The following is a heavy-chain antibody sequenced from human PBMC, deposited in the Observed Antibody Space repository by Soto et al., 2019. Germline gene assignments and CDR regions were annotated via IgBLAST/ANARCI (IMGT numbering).Heavy chain of an antibody. D-gene: IGHD6-13*01. V-gene: IGHV4-39*01. Sequence: QLQLQESGPGLVKPSETLSLTCTVSGGSISSSSYYWGWIRQPPGKGLEWIGSIYYSGSTYYNPPLKSRVTISVDTSKNQCALKLSSVTAADTAVYYCARRQAAGHPEYFQHWGQGTLVTVSS. CDR1: GGSISSSSYY. CDR3: ARRQAAGHPEYFQH. CDR2: IYYSGST. J-gene: IGHJ1*01.